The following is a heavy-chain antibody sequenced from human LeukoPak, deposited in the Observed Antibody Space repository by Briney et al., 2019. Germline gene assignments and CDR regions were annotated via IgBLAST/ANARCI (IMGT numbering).Heavy chain of an antibody. CDR1: GYTFTSYG. CDR2: ISGYNGNT. D-gene: IGHD3-10*01. Sequence: ASVKVSCKASGYTFTSYGISWVRQAPGQGLEWMGWISGYNGNTNYAQKFQGRVSMTTHTSTSTAYMELRSLRSDDTAVYYCATVYYYGSGSPPPPFDYWGQGTLVTVSS. V-gene: IGHV1-18*01. CDR3: ATVYYYGSGSPPPPFDY. J-gene: IGHJ4*02.